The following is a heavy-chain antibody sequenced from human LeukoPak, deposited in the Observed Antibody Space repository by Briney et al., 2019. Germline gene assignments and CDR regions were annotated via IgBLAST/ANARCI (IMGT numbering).Heavy chain of an antibody. Sequence: SVKVSCKASGGTFSSYAISWVRQAPGQGLEWMGGIIPIFGTANYAQKFQGRVTITADESTSTAYMELSSLRSEDTAVYYCATIYRNYYYYGMDVWGQGTTVTVSS. V-gene: IGHV1-69*13. CDR3: ATIYRNYYYYGMDV. D-gene: IGHD1-14*01. J-gene: IGHJ6*02. CDR2: IIPIFGTA. CDR1: GGTFSSYA.